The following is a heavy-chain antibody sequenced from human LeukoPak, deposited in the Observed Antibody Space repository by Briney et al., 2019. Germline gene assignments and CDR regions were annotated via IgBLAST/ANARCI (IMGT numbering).Heavy chain of an antibody. CDR2: IYYGENT. CDR3: ARRDDSSGYHKIFDY. Sequence: SETLSLTSTVSGGSISSGPYYWGWIRQPPGKGLEWIGNIYYGENTYYNPSLKSRVTISIDTSKNQLYLKLSSLTAADTAVYYCARRDDSSGYHKIFDYWGPGTLVTVSS. J-gene: IGHJ4*02. D-gene: IGHD3-22*01. V-gene: IGHV4-39*01. CDR1: GGSISSGPYY.